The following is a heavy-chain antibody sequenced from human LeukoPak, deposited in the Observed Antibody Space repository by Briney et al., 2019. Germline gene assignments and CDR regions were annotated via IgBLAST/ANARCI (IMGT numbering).Heavy chain of an antibody. V-gene: IGHV4-61*02. D-gene: IGHD3-10*01. Sequence: SETLSLTCTVSGGSISSGSYCWSWIRQPAGKGLEWIGRIYTSGSTNYNPSLKSRVTMSVDTSKNQFSLKLTSVTAADTAAYYCARRTLRGVIKYWGQGTLVTVSS. CDR3: ARRTLRGVIKY. CDR2: IYTSGST. J-gene: IGHJ4*02. CDR1: GGSISSGSYC.